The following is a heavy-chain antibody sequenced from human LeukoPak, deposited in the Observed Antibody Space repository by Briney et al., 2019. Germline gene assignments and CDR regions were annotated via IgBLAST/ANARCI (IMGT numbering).Heavy chain of an antibody. CDR1: GFALSSYW. D-gene: IGHD3-22*01. CDR2: ISGDGSRT. V-gene: IGHV3-74*01. Sequence: GGPLRLSCAASGFALSSYWMHWVRQAPGKGPVWVSRISGDGSRTAYADSVKGRFTISRDNAKNTLYLQMNSLRAEDTAVYYCARDPDLSGYSFFDSWGQGTLVTVSS. J-gene: IGHJ4*02. CDR3: ARDPDLSGYSFFDS.